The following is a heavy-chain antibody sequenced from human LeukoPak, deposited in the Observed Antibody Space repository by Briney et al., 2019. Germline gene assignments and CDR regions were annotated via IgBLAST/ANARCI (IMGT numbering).Heavy chain of an antibody. V-gene: IGHV1-69*05. CDR1: GGTFSSYA. J-gene: IGHJ4*02. D-gene: IGHD2-2*01. Sequence: GATVKVSCKASGGTFSSYAISWVRQAPGQGLEWMGGIIPIFGTANYAQKFQGRVTITTGESTSTAYMELSSLRSEDTAVYYCASRSSRGYYFDYWGQGTLVTVSS. CDR2: IIPIFGTA. CDR3: ASRSSRGYYFDY.